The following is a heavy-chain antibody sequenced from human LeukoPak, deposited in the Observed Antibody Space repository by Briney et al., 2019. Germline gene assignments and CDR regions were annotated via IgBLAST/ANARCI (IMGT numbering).Heavy chain of an antibody. Sequence: SETLSLTCAVYGGSFSGYYWSWIRQPPGKGLEWIGEINHSGSTNYNPSLKSRVTISVDTSKNQFSLKLSSVTAAYTAVYYCARGWMYYYDSSGYSPTDYYYYYGMDVWGQGTTVTVSS. CDR3: ARGWMYYYDSSGYSPTDYYYYYGMDV. J-gene: IGHJ6*02. CDR2: INHSGST. D-gene: IGHD3-22*01. V-gene: IGHV4-34*01. CDR1: GGSFSGYY.